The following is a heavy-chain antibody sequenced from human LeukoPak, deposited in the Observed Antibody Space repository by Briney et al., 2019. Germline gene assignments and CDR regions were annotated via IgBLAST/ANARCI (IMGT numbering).Heavy chain of an antibody. D-gene: IGHD2-2*01. Sequence: SETLSLTCAVSGYSISSGYYWGWIRQPRGKGLEWIGSIYHSGSTYYNPSLKSRVTISVDTSKNQFSLNLSSVTAADTAVYYCAREIRYCSSTSCYGGYDMDVWGKGTTVTVSS. CDR3: AREIRYCSSTSCYGGYDMDV. CDR2: IYHSGST. V-gene: IGHV4-38-2*01. J-gene: IGHJ6*04. CDR1: GYSISSGYY.